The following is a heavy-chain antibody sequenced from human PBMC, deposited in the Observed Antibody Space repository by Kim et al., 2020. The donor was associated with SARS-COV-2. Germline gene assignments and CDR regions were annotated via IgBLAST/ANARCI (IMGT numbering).Heavy chain of an antibody. Sequence: ASVKVSCKASGYTLTSLYMHWVRQAPGQGLAWMGMINPSDGHTSYAQKFQGRVTITRDTSTSTVYMELSSQRSEDTAVNYCARSGMVVLGQGNKVAVSS. CDR3: ARSGMVV. CDR1: GYTLTSLY. CDR2: INPSDGHT. J-gene: IGHJ6*02. V-gene: IGHV1-46*01.